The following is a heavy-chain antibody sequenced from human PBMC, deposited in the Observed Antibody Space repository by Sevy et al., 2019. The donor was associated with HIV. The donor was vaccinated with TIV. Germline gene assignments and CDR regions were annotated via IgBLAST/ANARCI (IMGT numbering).Heavy chain of an antibody. D-gene: IGHD3-3*01. V-gene: IGHV3-23*01. CDR1: GFIFNSYV. J-gene: IGHJ4*02. CDR3: AGGFWSGYDY. Sequence: GGSLRLSCAASGFIFNSYVMNWVRQAPGKGLEWVSAISGLGGSTYYADSVKGRFTISRDNSRKILDLEMNNLRAEDTAVYYCAGGFWSGYDYWGQGTLVTVSS. CDR2: ISGLGGST.